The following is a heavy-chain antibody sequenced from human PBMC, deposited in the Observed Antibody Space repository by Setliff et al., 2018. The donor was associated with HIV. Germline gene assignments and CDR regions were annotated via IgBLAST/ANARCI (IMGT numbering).Heavy chain of an antibody. D-gene: IGHD3-10*01. Sequence: PGGSLRLSCAASGFTFSSYWMSWVRQAPGKGLEWAAHIKQDGNVKYYVDSVKGRFTISRDNAKTSIYLQMDSLRVEDTAVYYCITDGGLNWGQGTMVTVSS. CDR1: GFTFSSYW. CDR2: IKQDGNVK. J-gene: IGHJ3*01. V-gene: IGHV3-7*03. CDR3: ITDGGLN.